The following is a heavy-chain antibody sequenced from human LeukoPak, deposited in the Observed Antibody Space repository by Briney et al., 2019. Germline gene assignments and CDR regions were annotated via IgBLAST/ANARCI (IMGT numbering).Heavy chain of an antibody. CDR2: IYYSGST. D-gene: IGHD2-2*01. CDR1: GGSISSYY. V-gene: IGHV4-59*01. Sequence: PSETLSLTCTVSGGSISSYYWSWIRQPPGKGLEWIGYIYYSGSTNYNPSLKSRVTISVDTPKNQFSLKLSSVTAADTAVYYCARGISPLSSTRNYYYYMDVWGKGTTVTISS. CDR3: ARGISPLSSTRNYYYYMDV. J-gene: IGHJ6*03.